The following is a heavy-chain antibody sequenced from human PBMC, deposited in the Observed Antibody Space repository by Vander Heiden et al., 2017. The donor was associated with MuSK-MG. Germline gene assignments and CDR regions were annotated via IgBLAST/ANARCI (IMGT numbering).Heavy chain of an antibody. D-gene: IGHD4-17*01. CDR3: AREHSRVTTDDYYYYYMDV. CDR2: ISYSGST. CDR1: GDSISSYY. V-gene: IGHV4-59*01. Sequence: QVQLQESGPGLVKPSETLSLTCTVYGDSISSYYWTWIRKPPGKGLDWIGYISYSGSTNYNPSLESRVTISVDTSKNKFSLKLSSVTAADTAVYYCAREHSRVTTDDYYYYYMDVWGKGTTVTVSS. J-gene: IGHJ6*03.